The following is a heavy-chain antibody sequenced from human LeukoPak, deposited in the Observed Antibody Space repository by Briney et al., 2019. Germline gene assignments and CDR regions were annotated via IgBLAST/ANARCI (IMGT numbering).Heavy chain of an antibody. Sequence: QPGGSLRLSCAASGFTFSSYAMHWVRQAPGKGLEWVAVISYDGNNKYYADSVKGRFTISRDNSKNTLYLQTNSLRAEDTAVYYCARDRGGYSSSWGNYYYYGMDVWGQGTTVIVSS. CDR1: GFTFSSYA. CDR3: ARDRGGYSSSWGNYYYYGMDV. CDR2: ISYDGNNK. D-gene: IGHD6-13*01. J-gene: IGHJ6*02. V-gene: IGHV3-30*04.